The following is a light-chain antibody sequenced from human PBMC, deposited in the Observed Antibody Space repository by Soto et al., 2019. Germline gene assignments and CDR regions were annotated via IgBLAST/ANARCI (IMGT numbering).Light chain of an antibody. J-gene: IGLJ1*01. CDR1: SSDVGSYNL. CDR2: EGS. V-gene: IGLV2-23*01. CDR3: CSYAGSIPYV. Sequence: QSVLTQPASVSGSPGQSITISCTGTSSDVGSYNLVSWYQQHPGKAPKLMIYEGSKRPSGVSNRFSGSKSGNTASLTISGLQAEDEADYYCCSYAGSIPYVFGTGTKLTVL.